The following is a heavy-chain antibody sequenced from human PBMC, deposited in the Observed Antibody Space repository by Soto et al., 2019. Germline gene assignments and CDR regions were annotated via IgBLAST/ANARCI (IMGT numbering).Heavy chain of an antibody. D-gene: IGHD2-21*02. J-gene: IGHJ6*02. Sequence: GSLRLSCAASGFTVSSNYMSWVRQAPGKGLEWVSVIYSGGSTYYADSVKGRFTISRDNSKNTLYLQMNSLRAEDTAVYYCARDPTVVTAMGNYYYGMDVWGQGTTVTVSS. V-gene: IGHV3-53*01. CDR2: IYSGGST. CDR3: ARDPTVVTAMGNYYYGMDV. CDR1: GFTVSSNY.